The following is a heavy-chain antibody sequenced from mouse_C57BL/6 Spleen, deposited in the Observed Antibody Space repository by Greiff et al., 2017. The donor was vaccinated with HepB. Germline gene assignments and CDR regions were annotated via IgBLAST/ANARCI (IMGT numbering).Heavy chain of an antibody. J-gene: IGHJ2*01. CDR1: GYTFTDYY. V-gene: IGHV1-75*01. D-gene: IGHD2-12*01. Sequence: QVQLLQSGPELVKPGDSVTISCKASGYTFTDYYINWMKQRPGQGLEWIGWIFPGSGSTYYNEKFKGTATLTVDKASSTAYLLLSSLTSEDSAVYFCAKEFTTRLDYWGQGTTLTVSS. CDR3: AKEFTTRLDY. CDR2: IFPGSGST.